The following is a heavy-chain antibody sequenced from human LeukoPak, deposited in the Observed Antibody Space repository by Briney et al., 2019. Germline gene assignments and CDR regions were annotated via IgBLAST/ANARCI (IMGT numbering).Heavy chain of an antibody. CDR1: GGSISSGRYY. CDR2: IYTSGST. D-gene: IGHD1-14*01. V-gene: IGHV4-61*02. Sequence: PSETLSLTCTVSGGSISSGRYYWSWIRQPAGKGLEWIGRIYTSGSTNYNPSLKSRVTISVDTSKNQFSLKLSSVTAADTAVYYCARSRVGGNRKDYYYYYMDVWGKGTTVTISS. J-gene: IGHJ6*03. CDR3: ARSRVGGNRKDYYYYYMDV.